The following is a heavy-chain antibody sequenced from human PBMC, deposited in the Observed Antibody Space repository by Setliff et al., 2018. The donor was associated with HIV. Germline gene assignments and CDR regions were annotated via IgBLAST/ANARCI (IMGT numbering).Heavy chain of an antibody. Sequence: SETLSLTCNVSGGSISSGGYYWSWIRQPAGKGLGWIGHIYTSGSTNYNPSLKSRVTISIDTSKNQFSLKLSSVTAADTAVYYCARDRGGAAAGGYYYMDVWGKGTTVTVSS. J-gene: IGHJ6*03. CDR2: IYTSGST. CDR3: ARDRGGAAAGGYYYMDV. V-gene: IGHV4-61*09. CDR1: GGSISSGGYY. D-gene: IGHD6-13*01.